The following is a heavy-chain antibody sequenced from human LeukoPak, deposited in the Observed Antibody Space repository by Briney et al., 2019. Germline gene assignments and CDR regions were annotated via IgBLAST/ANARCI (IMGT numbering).Heavy chain of an antibody. J-gene: IGHJ5*02. CDR2: ISHSGDTT. CDR1: GFTFGNSA. V-gene: IGHV3-23*01. CDR3: AKVPNWNYLWFDP. D-gene: IGHD1-7*01. Sequence: GGSLRLSCAASGFTFGNSAMTWGRQVPGKGLQWVSTISHSGDTTYYADFVKGRFAIARDNSKNTLYLQMNSLRAEDTAVYYCAKVPNWNYLWFDPWGQGTLVTVSS.